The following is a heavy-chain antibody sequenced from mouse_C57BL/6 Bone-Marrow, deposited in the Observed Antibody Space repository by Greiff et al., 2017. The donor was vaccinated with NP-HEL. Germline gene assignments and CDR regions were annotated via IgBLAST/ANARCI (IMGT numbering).Heavy chain of an antibody. CDR3: ARKALYFYFDY. J-gene: IGHJ2*01. CDR2: INPNNGGT. V-gene: IGHV1-26*01. CDR1: GYTFTDYY. D-gene: IGHD2-1*01. Sequence: VQLQQSGPELVKPGASVKISCKASGYTFTDYYMNWVKQSHGKSLEWIGDINPNNGGTSYNQKFKGKATLTVDKSSSTAYMELRSLTSEDSAVYYCARKALYFYFDYWGQGTTLTVSS.